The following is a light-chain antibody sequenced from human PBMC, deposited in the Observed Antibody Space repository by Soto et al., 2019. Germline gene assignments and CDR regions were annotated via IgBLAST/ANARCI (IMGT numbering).Light chain of an antibody. Sequence: EIVMTQSPATLSVSPGERATLSCRASPSVSSNLAWYQQKPGQAPRLLIYGASTRATGIPARFSGSRSGTEFTLTINSLQSEDFAVYYCQQYNNWPPYTFGQGTKLEIK. J-gene: IGKJ2*01. V-gene: IGKV3-15*01. CDR2: GAS. CDR3: QQYNNWPPYT. CDR1: PSVSSN.